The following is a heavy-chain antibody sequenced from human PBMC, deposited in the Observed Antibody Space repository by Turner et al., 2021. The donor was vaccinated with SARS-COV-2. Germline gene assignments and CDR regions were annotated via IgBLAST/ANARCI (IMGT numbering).Heavy chain of an antibody. Sequence: EVQLVESGGGLVQPGGSLRLSCAASGTTVSSTFMSWVLQSPGKGLEWVSVVYSCGSTYYAYSVKGRFTISRVNSKNTHYLQMNSLRADDTAVYYCARDRGVPVAIGGGYCYYCMDDWGQGTMVTVSS. D-gene: IGHD2-2*02. J-gene: IGHJ6*02. CDR1: GTTVSSTF. CDR3: ARDRGVPVAIGGGYCYYCMDD. V-gene: IGHV3-66*01. CDR2: VYSCGST.